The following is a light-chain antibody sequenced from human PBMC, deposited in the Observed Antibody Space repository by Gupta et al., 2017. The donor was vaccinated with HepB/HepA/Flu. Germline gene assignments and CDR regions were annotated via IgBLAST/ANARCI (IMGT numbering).Light chain of an antibody. V-gene: IGKV4-1*01. CDR3: QQYYTTPRT. CDR2: WAS. Sequence: DMVMTQSPDSLAVSLGERATIHCKTSQTVLSSSNNKNYLTWYQQKPGQPPKLLIYWASIRESGVPDRFSGSGSGTDFTLTITSLQAEDVAVYYCQQYYTTPRTFGQGTKVEIK. CDR1: QTVLSSSNNKNY. J-gene: IGKJ1*01.